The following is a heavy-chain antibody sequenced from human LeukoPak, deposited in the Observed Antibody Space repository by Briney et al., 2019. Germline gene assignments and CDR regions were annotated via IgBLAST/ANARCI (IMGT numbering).Heavy chain of an antibody. CDR1: GFTLSNYW. D-gene: IGHD2-15*01. Sequence: GGSLRLSCAASGFTLSNYWIHWVRQAPGKGLEWVSAISGSGGSTYYADSVKGRFTISRDNSKNTLYLQMGSLRAEDMAVYYCARTPEFCSGGSCYSEGYFDYWGQGTLVTVSS. J-gene: IGHJ4*02. V-gene: IGHV3-23*01. CDR2: ISGSGGST. CDR3: ARTPEFCSGGSCYSEGYFDY.